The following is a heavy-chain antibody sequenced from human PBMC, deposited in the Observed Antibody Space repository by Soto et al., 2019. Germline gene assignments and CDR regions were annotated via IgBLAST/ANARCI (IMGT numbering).Heavy chain of an antibody. Sequence: EAQLVESGGGLVQPGESLRLSCSASGFTFSSYWMSWVRQAPGKGLEWVANIKQNGSEKYYVDSVKGRFTISRDNAKNSLYLQMNSLRAEDTAVYYCARGYYYGSGSNWFDPWGQGTLVTVSS. CDR1: GFTFSSYW. V-gene: IGHV3-7*04. D-gene: IGHD3-10*01. J-gene: IGHJ5*02. CDR2: IKQNGSEK. CDR3: ARGYYYGSGSNWFDP.